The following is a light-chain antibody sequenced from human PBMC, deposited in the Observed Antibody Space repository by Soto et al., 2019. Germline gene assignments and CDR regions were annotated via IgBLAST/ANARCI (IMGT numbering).Light chain of an antibody. CDR2: DAS. V-gene: IGKV1-5*01. J-gene: IGKJ1*01. CDR1: QSIGSW. Sequence: DIQMTQSPSTLSASVGDTVTITCRASQSIGSWLAWYQQKTGKAPKLLIRDASSLESGVPSRFRGRGSATNFTLTISSLQPDDFATYYCQRYNSFSLTFGQGTKVDIK. CDR3: QRYNSFSLT.